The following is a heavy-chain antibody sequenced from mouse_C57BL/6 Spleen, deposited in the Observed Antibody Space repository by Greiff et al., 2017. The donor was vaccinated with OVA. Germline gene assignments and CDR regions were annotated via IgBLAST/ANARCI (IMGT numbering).Heavy chain of an antibody. CDR1: GFTFSSYA. Sequence: EVKLQESGEGLVKPGGSLKLSCAASGFTFSSYAMSWVRQTPEKRLEWVAYISSGGDYIYYADTVKGRFTISRDNARNTLYLQMSSLKSEDTAMYYCTRGDYDWFAYWGQGTLVTVSA. CDR2: ISSGGDYI. J-gene: IGHJ3*01. D-gene: IGHD2-4*01. CDR3: TRGDYDWFAY. V-gene: IGHV5-9-1*02.